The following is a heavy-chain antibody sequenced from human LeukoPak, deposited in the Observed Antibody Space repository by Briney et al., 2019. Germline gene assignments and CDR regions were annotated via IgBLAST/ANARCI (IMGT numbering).Heavy chain of an antibody. CDR3: AREGISRKMDFDY. V-gene: IGHV3-23*01. D-gene: IGHD2/OR15-2a*01. Sequence: GGSLRLSCAASGFTFSSYTMSWVRQAPGKGLEWVSTITTSDGNTYYADSVKGRFTISRDESKNTLYLQMKSLRAEDTAVYYCAREGISRKMDFDYWGQGTLVTVSS. CDR2: ITTSDGNT. CDR1: GFTFSSYT. J-gene: IGHJ4*02.